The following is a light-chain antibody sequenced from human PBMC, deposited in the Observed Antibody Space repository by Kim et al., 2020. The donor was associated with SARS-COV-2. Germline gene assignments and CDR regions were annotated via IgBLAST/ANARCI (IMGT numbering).Light chain of an antibody. V-gene: IGLV3-21*04. CDR3: QVWDNNSDHPV. Sequence: APGKPARITCGGNNIGSKSVHWYQQKPGQAPVMVISYDSDRPSGIPERFSGSNSGNTATLTISRVETGDEADYYCQVWDNNSDHPVFGGGTQLTVL. J-gene: IGLJ3*02. CDR1: NIGSKS. CDR2: YDS.